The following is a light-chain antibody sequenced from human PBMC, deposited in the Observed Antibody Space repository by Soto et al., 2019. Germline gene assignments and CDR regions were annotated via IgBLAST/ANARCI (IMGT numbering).Light chain of an antibody. Sequence: DIQMSQSPSSLSASVGDRVTITCRASQSISSYLNWYQQKPGKAPKLLIYAASSLQSGVPSRFSGSGSGTEFTLTITSVQPEDFATYYCQQFNNYPQLTFGGGTKVDI. CDR1: QSISSY. CDR2: AAS. CDR3: QQFNNYPQLT. J-gene: IGKJ4*01. V-gene: IGKV1-9*01.